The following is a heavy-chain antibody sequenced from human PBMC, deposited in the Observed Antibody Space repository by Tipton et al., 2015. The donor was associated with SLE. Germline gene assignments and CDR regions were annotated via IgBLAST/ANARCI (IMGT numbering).Heavy chain of an antibody. CDR1: GGSFSGYY. Sequence: TLSLTCAVYGGSFSGYYWSWIRQPPGKGLEWIGEINHSGSTNYNPSLKSRVTISVDTSKNQFSLKLSSVTAADTAVYYCASRGIAAAGTGTYAFDIWGQGTMVTVSS. D-gene: IGHD6-13*01. CDR2: INHSGST. J-gene: IGHJ3*02. CDR3: ASRGIAAAGTGTYAFDI. V-gene: IGHV4-34*01.